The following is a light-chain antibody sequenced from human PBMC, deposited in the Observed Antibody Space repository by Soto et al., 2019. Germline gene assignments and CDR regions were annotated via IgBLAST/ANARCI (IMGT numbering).Light chain of an antibody. V-gene: IGLV1-44*01. J-gene: IGLJ1*01. CDR1: RSNIGTNT. CDR2: GNN. CDR3: ASWDDSLNGFYV. Sequence: QSVLTQPPTASGTPGQRVTISCSGSRSNIGTNTVNWYQQLPGTAPKLLMYGNNDRPAGVSDRFSGSQSGTSASLAISGLQSEDEAVYYCASWDDSLNGFYVFGTGTKLTVL.